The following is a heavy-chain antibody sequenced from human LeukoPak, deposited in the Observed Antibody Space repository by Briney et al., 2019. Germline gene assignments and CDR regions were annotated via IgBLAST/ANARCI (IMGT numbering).Heavy chain of an antibody. Sequence: VGSLRLSCAPSGVTPTSYAMSCGRQAPGTGLEWGSAISGSGASIYNGVSVKGESTISRDNSKNSLYLPMNSLRAEGTAVYYYAKRFRLPFVVVPAREAYFDYWGQGTLVTVSS. D-gene: IGHD2-2*01. J-gene: IGHJ4*02. CDR3: AKRFRLPFVVVPAREAYFDY. CDR2: ISGSGASI. CDR1: GVTPTSYA. V-gene: IGHV3-23*01.